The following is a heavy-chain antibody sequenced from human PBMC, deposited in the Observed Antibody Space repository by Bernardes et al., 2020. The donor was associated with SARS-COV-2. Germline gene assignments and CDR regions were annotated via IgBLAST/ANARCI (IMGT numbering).Heavy chain of an antibody. Sequence: GSLSLSCAASGFTVSNNYMTWVRQAPGKGLEWVSLLYSGDTYYADSVKGRFTISRDNSENTVYLQMNNVRAEDTAVYYCARGEYTYFNFEGTNYNLFYGLDVWGQGTTVTVSS. V-gene: IGHV3-53*01. D-gene: IGHD5-18*01. CDR3: ARGEYTYFNFEGTNYNLFYGLDV. CDR1: GFTVSNNY. CDR2: LYSGDT. J-gene: IGHJ6*02.